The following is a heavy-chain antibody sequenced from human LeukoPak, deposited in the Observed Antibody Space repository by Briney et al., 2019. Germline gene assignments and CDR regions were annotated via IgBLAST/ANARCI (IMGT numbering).Heavy chain of an antibody. Sequence: GESLKISCKGSGYSFTSYWISWVRQMPGKGLEWMGRIDPSDSYTNYSPSFHGHVTISADKSISTAYLQWSSLKASDTAMYYCARRDGYFFDYWGQGTLVTVSS. D-gene: IGHD5-24*01. CDR3: ARRDGYFFDY. CDR1: GYSFTSYW. J-gene: IGHJ4*02. CDR2: IDPSDSYT. V-gene: IGHV5-10-1*01.